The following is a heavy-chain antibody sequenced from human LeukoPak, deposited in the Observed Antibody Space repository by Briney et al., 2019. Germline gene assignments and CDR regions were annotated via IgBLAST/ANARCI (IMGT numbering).Heavy chain of an antibody. V-gene: IGHV3-7*01. Sequence: GGSLRLSCAASGFTFSSYSMNWVRQAPGKGLEWVANIKQDGSEKYYVDSVKGRFTISRDNAKNSLSLQMNSLRAEDTAVYYCASWTSSSSNYWGQGTLVTVSS. CDR3: ASWTSSSSNY. D-gene: IGHD6-6*01. J-gene: IGHJ4*02. CDR1: GFTFSSYS. CDR2: IKQDGSEK.